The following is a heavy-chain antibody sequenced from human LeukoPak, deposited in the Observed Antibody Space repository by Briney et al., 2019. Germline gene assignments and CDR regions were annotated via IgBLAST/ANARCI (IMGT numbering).Heavy chain of an antibody. J-gene: IGHJ4*02. V-gene: IGHV1-46*01. D-gene: IGHD3-9*01. Sequence: ASVTVSFKASGYTFTSYYLHWVRQAAGQGRDGMGMINPSGGSTSYAPNFQGSVTMTRDMSTSTVYMELSRLRSEDPAVYYCARVIPAYYDLLYYWGQGTLVTVSS. CDR3: ARVIPAYYDLLYY. CDR1: GYTFTSYY. CDR2: INPSGGST.